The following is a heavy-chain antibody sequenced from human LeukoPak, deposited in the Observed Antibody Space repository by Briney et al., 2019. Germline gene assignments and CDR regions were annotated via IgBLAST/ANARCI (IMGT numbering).Heavy chain of an antibody. D-gene: IGHD1-7*01. V-gene: IGHV1-46*01. CDR1: GYTFTSYY. CDR2: INPSGGST. CDR3: ARSNNWNYEENWFDP. J-gene: IGHJ5*02. Sequence: ASVKVSCKASGYTFTSYYMHWVRQAPGQGLEWMGIINPSGGSTSYAQKFQGRVTMTRDTSTSTVYMGLSGLRSEDTAVYYCARSNNWNYEENWFDPWGQGTLVTVSS.